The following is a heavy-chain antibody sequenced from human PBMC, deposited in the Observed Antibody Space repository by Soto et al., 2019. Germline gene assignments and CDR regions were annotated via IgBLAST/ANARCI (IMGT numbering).Heavy chain of an antibody. CDR1: GDSIAGYY. D-gene: IGHD5-18*01. Sequence: SETLSLTCTVSGDSIAGYYWGWLRQPPEKTLEWIGYIHHSGSTNFNPSLKSRLTISVDTSENQFSLRLTSVTAADTAVYYCAREGYSYGFYYYYYYMDVWGKGTTVTVSS. CDR3: AREGYSYGFYYYYYYMDV. J-gene: IGHJ6*03. CDR2: IHHSGST. V-gene: IGHV4-59*01.